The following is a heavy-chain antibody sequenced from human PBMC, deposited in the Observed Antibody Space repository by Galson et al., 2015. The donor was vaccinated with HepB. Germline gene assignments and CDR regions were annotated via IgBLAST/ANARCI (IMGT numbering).Heavy chain of an antibody. J-gene: IGHJ5*02. Sequence: SLRLSCAASGFTFSSYGMHWVRQAPGKGLEWVAVIWYDGSNKYYADSVKGRFTISRDNSKNTLYLQMNSLRAEDTAVYYCARGQYSSGWCNWFDPWGQGTLVTVSS. D-gene: IGHD6-19*01. CDR2: IWYDGSNK. V-gene: IGHV3-33*01. CDR3: ARGQYSSGWCNWFDP. CDR1: GFTFSSYG.